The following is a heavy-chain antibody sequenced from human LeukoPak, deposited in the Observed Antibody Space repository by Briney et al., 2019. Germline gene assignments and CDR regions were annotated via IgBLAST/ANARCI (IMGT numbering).Heavy chain of an antibody. CDR3: AKRYYYDSSGYPGPDFDY. J-gene: IGHJ4*02. CDR2: ISGSGGST. CDR1: GFTFSSCA. D-gene: IGHD3-22*01. Sequence: GGSLRLSCAASGFTFSSCAMSWVRQAPGKGLEWVSAISGSGGSTYYADSVKGRFTISRDNSKNTLYLQMNSLRAEDTAVYYCAKRYYYDSSGYPGPDFDYWGQGTLVTVSS. V-gene: IGHV3-23*01.